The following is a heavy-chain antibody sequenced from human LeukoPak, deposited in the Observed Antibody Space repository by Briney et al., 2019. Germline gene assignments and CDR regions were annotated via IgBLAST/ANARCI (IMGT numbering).Heavy chain of an antibody. V-gene: IGHV3-30*02. Sequence: GGSLRLSCAASGFTFSDYGMHWVRQAPGKGLEWVAFIRYEGNDKYYADSAKGRFTISRDNYKNTLYLEMNSLRVEDTAVYYCAKDLMRDRWFGESWGQGTLVIVSS. J-gene: IGHJ5*02. CDR1: GFTFSDYG. CDR3: AKDLMRDRWFGES. CDR2: IRYEGNDK. D-gene: IGHD3-10*01.